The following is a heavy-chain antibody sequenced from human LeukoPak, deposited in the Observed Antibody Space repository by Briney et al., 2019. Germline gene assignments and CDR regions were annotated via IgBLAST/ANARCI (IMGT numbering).Heavy chain of an antibody. J-gene: IGHJ6*02. CDR1: GGSFSGYY. CDR2: IYYSGST. V-gene: IGHV4-59*12. Sequence: SETLSLTCAVYGGSFSGYYWSWIRQPPGKGLEWIGYIYYSGSTNYNPSLKSRVTISVDTSKNQFSLKLSSVTAADTAVYYCARGAAAGTIPYYYGMDVWGQGTTVTVSS. D-gene: IGHD6-13*01. CDR3: ARGAAAGTIPYYYGMDV.